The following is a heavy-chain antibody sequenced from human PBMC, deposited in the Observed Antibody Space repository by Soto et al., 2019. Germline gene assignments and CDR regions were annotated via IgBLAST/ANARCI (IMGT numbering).Heavy chain of an antibody. D-gene: IGHD3-9*01. CDR1: GYTFTSYG. V-gene: IGHV1-18*01. Sequence: ASVKVSCKASGYTFTSYGISWVRQAPGQGLEWMGWISAYNGNTNYAQKLQGRVTMTTDTSTSTAYMELRSLRSDDTAVYYCARGALDFDWLLSLDYWGQGTLVTVSS. CDR2: ISAYNGNT. CDR3: ARGALDFDWLLSLDY. J-gene: IGHJ4*02.